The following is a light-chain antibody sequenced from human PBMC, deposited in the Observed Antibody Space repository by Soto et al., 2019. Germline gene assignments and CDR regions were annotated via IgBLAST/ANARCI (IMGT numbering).Light chain of an antibody. V-gene: IGLV4-60*02. CDR2: VEGSGSY. J-gene: IGLJ3*02. CDR1: SGHSTYL. Sequence: QAVVTQSSSASASLGSSVKLTCTLSSGHSTYLIAWHHQQSGKAPRYLMKVEGSGSYRKGSGVPDRFSGSSSGADRYLTISNLQFEDEADYYCESWGSSSWVFGGGTKLTVL. CDR3: ESWGSSSWV.